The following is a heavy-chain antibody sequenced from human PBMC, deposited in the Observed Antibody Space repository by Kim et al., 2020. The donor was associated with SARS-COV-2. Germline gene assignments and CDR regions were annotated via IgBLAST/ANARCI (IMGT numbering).Heavy chain of an antibody. D-gene: IGHD5-18*01. V-gene: IGHV4-59*12. J-gene: IGHJ5*02. CDR3: ARNRGGYSYGYGIDP. Sequence: PALRSRVPISVDTAKNQFSLKLGSVPAADTAVYYCARNRGGYSYGYGIDPWGQGTLVTVSS.